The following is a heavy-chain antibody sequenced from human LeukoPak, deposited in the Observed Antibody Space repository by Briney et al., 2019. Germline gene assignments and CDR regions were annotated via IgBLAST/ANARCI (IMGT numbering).Heavy chain of an antibody. J-gene: IGHJ5*02. CDR3: ARVAARLNWFDP. V-gene: IGHV3-74*01. CDR1: GFTFSSYW. D-gene: IGHD6-6*01. CDR2: INSDGSST. Sequence: PGRSLRLSCAASGFTFSSYWMHWVRQAPGKGLVWVSRINSDGSSTSYADSVKGRFTISRDNAKNTLYLQMNSLRAEDTAVYYCARVAARLNWFDPWGQGTLVTVSS.